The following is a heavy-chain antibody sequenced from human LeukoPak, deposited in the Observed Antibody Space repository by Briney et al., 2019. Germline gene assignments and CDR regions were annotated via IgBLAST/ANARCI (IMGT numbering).Heavy chain of an antibody. Sequence: GASGKVCCKAAGGTLSRNATSWVRRAPGQGRGWMGGIIPIFGTANYAQKFQGRVTITADESTSTAYMELSSLRSEDTRVYYCAISVDYWGQGTLVTVSS. CDR2: IIPIFGTA. J-gene: IGHJ4*02. CDR3: AISVDY. CDR1: GGTLSRNA. V-gene: IGHV1-69*01.